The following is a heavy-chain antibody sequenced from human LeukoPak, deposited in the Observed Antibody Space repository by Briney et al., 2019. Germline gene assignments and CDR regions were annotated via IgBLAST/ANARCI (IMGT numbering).Heavy chain of an antibody. CDR2: VHYNGGT. J-gene: IGHJ4*02. Sequence: PSETLSLTCTVSGDSPSSYYWSWIRQPPGQGLEWVAFVHYNGGTNYNPSVTSRATISVDTSKNKISLSLRSVTAADTAFYYCARHPPGIAGFDYWGQGILVTVSS. D-gene: IGHD6-13*01. V-gene: IGHV4-59*08. CDR3: ARHPPGIAGFDY. CDR1: GDSPSSYY.